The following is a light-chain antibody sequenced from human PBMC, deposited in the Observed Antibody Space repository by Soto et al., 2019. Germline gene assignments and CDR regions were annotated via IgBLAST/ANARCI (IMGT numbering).Light chain of an antibody. Sequence: DIPMTPSPSPLSASVRDKVTNTFRASQSISFWLAWYQQKPGSAPNLLIYDASTLGGGVPSRFSGSGSGTEFTLTISNLQPDDFASYYCQQYNSCPLTFGGGTKV. J-gene: IGKJ4*01. CDR2: DAS. V-gene: IGKV1-5*01. CDR3: QQYNSCPLT. CDR1: QSISFW.